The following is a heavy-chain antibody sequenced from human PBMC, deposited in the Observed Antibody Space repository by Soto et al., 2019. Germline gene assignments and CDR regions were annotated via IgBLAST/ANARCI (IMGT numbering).Heavy chain of an antibody. J-gene: IGHJ5*01. Sequence: ASVKVSCKASGYTFTSYDMHWVRQAPGQGLEWMGIINPSGGSTTYAQMFQGRVTMTRDTSTSTFYMELSSLRSEDTAVYYCACDQGYGGGDGLTYSSGRDAWG. CDR2: INPSGGST. CDR1: GYTFTSYD. CDR3: ACDQGYGGGDGLTYSSGRDA. D-gene: IGHD1-26*01. V-gene: IGHV1-46*01.